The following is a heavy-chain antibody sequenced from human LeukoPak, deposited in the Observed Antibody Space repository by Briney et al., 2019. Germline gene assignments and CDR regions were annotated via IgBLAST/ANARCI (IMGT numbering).Heavy chain of an antibody. CDR1: GGTFSSYA. CDR3: ARDQGPYYYDSSGSGLDP. Sequence: GASVKVSCKASGGTFSSYAISWVRQTPGQGLEWMGGIIPIFGTANYAQKFQGRVTITADESTSTAYMELRSLRSDDTAVYYCARDQGPYYYDSSGSGLDPWGQGTLVTVSS. J-gene: IGHJ5*02. V-gene: IGHV1-69*13. CDR2: IIPIFGTA. D-gene: IGHD3-22*01.